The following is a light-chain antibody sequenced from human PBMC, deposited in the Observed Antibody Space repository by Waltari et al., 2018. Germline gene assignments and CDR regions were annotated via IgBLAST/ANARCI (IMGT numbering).Light chain of an antibody. V-gene: IGLV2-23*02. CDR2: EVV. CDR3: CSYANSSPRLV. J-gene: IGLJ2*01. Sequence: QSALTQPASVSGSLGQSITISCTGSSSNVGSYDLVSWYQHHPGEAPKILIYEVVKRASVGAKRFAGSQSGNAASLTISGLQAEDEATYYCCSYANSSPRLVFGGGTELAVL. CDR1: SSNVGSYDL.